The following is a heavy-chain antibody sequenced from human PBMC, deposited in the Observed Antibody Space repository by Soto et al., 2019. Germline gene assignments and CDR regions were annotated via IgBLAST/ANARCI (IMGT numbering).Heavy chain of an antibody. J-gene: IGHJ4*02. CDR2: IIPIFGTA. CDR1: GGSFNRHT. V-gene: IGHV1-69*01. D-gene: IGHD3-22*01. Sequence: QVQLVQSGAEVRKPGSSVSVSCKASGGSFNRHTISWVRQAPGQGLEWMGGIIPIFGTANHAQKFQGRVTIIADESTSTVYMELSSLRSDDTAIYYCARGGGYDSTDYYYAYWGQGTLVIVSS. CDR3: ARGGGYDSTDYYYAY.